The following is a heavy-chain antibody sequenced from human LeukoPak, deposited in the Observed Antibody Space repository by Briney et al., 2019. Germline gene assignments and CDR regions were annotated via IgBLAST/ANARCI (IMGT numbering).Heavy chain of an antibody. Sequence: PSETLSLTCTVSGGSISSRGYYWRWIRQPPGKGLEWIGYIYYSGTTYYNPSLKSRVTISVDTSKNLVSLKLSSVTAADTAVYYCARAVSEISVAGWFDPWGQGTLVTVSS. D-gene: IGHD6-19*01. CDR3: ARAVSEISVAGWFDP. CDR2: IYYSGTT. V-gene: IGHV4-31*03. CDR1: GGSISSRGYY. J-gene: IGHJ5*02.